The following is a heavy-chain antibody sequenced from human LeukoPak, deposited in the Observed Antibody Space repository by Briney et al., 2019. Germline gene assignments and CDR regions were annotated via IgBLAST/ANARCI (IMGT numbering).Heavy chain of an antibody. J-gene: IGHJ3*01. CDR2: IYYSGSA. CDR1: GGSISSYY. Sequence: SETLSLTCTVSGGSISSYYWSWIRQPPGKGLEWIGYIYYSGSANYNPSLKSRVTTLVDTSKNQFSLRLSSVTAADTAVYYCAREYSSSSGRRAFDFWGQGTMVTVSS. CDR3: AREYSSSSGRRAFDF. D-gene: IGHD6-6*01. V-gene: IGHV4-59*08.